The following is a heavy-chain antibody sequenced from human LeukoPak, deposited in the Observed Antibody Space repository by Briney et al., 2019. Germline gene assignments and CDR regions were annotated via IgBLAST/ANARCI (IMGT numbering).Heavy chain of an antibody. J-gene: IGHJ4*02. CDR2: IIPIFGTA. CDR3: ARGGIAVAGTWYYFDY. CDR1: GGTFSSYA. Sequence: GASVKVSCKASGGTFSSYAISWVRQAPGQGLEWMGGIIPIFGTANYAQKFQGRVTITADESTSTAYMELSGLRSEDTAVYYCARGGIAVAGTWYYFDYWGQGTLVTVSS. V-gene: IGHV1-69*13. D-gene: IGHD6-19*01.